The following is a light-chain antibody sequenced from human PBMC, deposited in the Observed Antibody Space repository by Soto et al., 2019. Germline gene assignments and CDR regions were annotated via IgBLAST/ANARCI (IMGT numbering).Light chain of an antibody. V-gene: IGKV3-20*01. J-gene: IGKJ1*01. Sequence: EIVLTQSPSTLSLSPGERAIPSCRLIQSVSNSYLAWYQRKPGQAPRLLIYGASSRATGIPDRFSGSGSGTDFTLTISRLEPEDFAVYYCQQYNNWPPGTFGQGTKVDMK. CDR3: QQYNNWPPGT. CDR1: QSVSNSY. CDR2: GAS.